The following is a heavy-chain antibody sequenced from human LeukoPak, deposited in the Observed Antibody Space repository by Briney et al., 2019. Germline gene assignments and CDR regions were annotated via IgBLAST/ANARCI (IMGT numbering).Heavy chain of an antibody. CDR2: INHSGST. D-gene: IGHD3-22*01. Sequence: PSETLSLTCAVYGGSFSGYYWSWIRQPPGKGLEWIGEINHSGSTNYNPSLKSRVTISVDTSKNQSSLKLSSVTAADTAVYYCARDSSCYSSLDYWGQGTLVTVSS. J-gene: IGHJ4*02. CDR1: GGSFSGYY. V-gene: IGHV4-34*01. CDR3: ARDSSCYSSLDY.